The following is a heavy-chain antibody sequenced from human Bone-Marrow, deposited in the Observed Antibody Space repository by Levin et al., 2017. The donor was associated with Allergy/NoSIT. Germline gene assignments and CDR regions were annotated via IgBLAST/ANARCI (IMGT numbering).Heavy chain of an antibody. V-gene: IGHV3-33*01. D-gene: IGHD6-13*01. J-gene: IGHJ6*03. Sequence: GASVKVSCAASGFTFSSYGMHWVRQAPGKGLHWVAVIWFDGSNKYYADSVNGRFTISSDNPKNTLYLQVNSLRAEDTAVYYCARGAADGTYYYYYYMDVWGKGTTVTVSS. CDR2: IWFDGSNK. CDR3: ARGAADGTYYYYYYMDV. CDR1: GFTFSSYG.